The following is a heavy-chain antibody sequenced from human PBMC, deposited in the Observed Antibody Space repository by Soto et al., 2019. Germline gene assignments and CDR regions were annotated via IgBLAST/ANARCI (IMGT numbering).Heavy chain of an antibody. CDR2: ISYDGSNK. V-gene: IGHV3-30-3*01. CDR3: ARERRRIVPKATVKSDTPAGFDY. J-gene: IGHJ4*02. D-gene: IGHD4-4*01. Sequence: GGSLRLSCAASGFTFSSYAMHWVRQAPGKGLEWVAVISYDGSNKYYADSVKGRFTISRDNSKNTLYLQMNSLRAEDTAVYYCARERRRIVPKATVKSDTPAGFDYWGQGTLVPVSS. CDR1: GFTFSSYA.